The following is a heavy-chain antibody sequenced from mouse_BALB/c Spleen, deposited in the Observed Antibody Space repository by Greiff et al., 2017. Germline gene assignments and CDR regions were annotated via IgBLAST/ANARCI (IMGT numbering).Heavy chain of an antibody. D-gene: IGHD1-2*01. V-gene: IGHV1S126*01. CDR2: IDPSDSET. CDR1: GYSFTSYW. J-gene: IGHJ3*01. Sequence: VKLQESGPQLVRPGASVKISCKASGYSFTSYWMHWVKQRPGQGLEWIGMIDPSDSETRLNQKFKDKATLTVDKSSSTAYMQLSSPTSEDSAVYYCARPPYGYGEFAYWGQGTLVTVSA. CDR3: ARPPYGYGEFAY.